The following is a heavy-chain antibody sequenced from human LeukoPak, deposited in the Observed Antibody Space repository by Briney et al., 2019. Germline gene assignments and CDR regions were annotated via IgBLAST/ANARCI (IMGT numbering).Heavy chain of an antibody. Sequence: SETLSLTCTVSGGSISSYYWSWIRQPPGKGLEWIGYIYYSGSTNYNPSLKSRVTISVDTSKNQFSLKLSSVTAADTAVYYCARVVEWLNYYYYYMDVWGKGTTVTVSS. CDR1: GGSISSYY. J-gene: IGHJ6*03. CDR3: ARVVEWLNYYYYYMDV. V-gene: IGHV4-59*01. D-gene: IGHD3-3*01. CDR2: IYYSGST.